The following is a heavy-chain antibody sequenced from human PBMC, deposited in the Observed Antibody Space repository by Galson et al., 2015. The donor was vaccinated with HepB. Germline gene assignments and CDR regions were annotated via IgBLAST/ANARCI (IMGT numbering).Heavy chain of an antibody. Sequence: SLRLSCAASGFTFSDYFTTWVRQAPGKGLEWVSYIGTSSTYTKYADSVKGRFTISRDNAENSLYLQMNSLRVEDTAVYYCARAGDGDYGLLDFWGRGTLVTVSS. V-gene: IGHV3-11*06. CDR1: GFTFSDYF. CDR3: ARAGDGDYGLLDF. CDR2: IGTSSTYT. J-gene: IGHJ4*02. D-gene: IGHD4-17*01.